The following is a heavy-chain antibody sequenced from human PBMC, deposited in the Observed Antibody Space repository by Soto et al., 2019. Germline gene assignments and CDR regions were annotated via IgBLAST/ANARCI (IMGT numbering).Heavy chain of an antibody. V-gene: IGHV3-30*18. CDR3: AKDLSRIAVAGLFDY. Sequence: GGSLRLSCAASGFTFSSYGMHWVRQAPGKGLEWVAVISYDGSNKYYADSVKGRFTISRDNSKNTLYLQMNSLRAEDTAVYYCAKDLSRIAVAGLFDYWGQGTLVTVSS. CDR2: ISYDGSNK. CDR1: GFTFSSYG. J-gene: IGHJ4*02. D-gene: IGHD6-19*01.